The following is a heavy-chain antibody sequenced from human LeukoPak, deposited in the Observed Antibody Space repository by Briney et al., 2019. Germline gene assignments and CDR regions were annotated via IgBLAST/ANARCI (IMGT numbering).Heavy chain of an antibody. J-gene: IGHJ4*02. Sequence: KPSETLSLTCTVSGGSISSYYWSWIRQPPGKGLEWIGYIYYSGSTNYNPSLKSRVIISVDTSKNQFSLKLSSVTAADTAVYYCARGRALRFLEWLFLDYWGQGTLVTVSS. D-gene: IGHD3-3*01. CDR2: IYYSGST. CDR3: ARGRALRFLEWLFLDY. CDR1: GGSISSYY. V-gene: IGHV4-59*01.